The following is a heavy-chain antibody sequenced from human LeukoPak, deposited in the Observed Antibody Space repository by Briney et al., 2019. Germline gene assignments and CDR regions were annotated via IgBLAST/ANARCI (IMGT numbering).Heavy chain of an antibody. D-gene: IGHD5-12*01. CDR1: GGSISSYY. CDR2: IYYSGST. V-gene: IGHV4-59*01. Sequence: SETLSLTCTVSGGSISSYYWSWIRQPPGKGLEWIGYIYYSGSTNYNPSLKSRVTISVDTSKNQFSLKLSSVTAADTAVYYCARGPSGYGSYFDYWGQGTLVTVSS. J-gene: IGHJ4*02. CDR3: ARGPSGYGSYFDY.